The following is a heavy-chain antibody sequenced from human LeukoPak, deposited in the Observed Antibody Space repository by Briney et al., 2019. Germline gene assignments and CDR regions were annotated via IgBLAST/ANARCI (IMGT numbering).Heavy chain of an antibody. V-gene: IGHV1-8*01. D-gene: IGHD4-23*01. CDR3: ARVPNYGGTNWFDP. J-gene: IGHJ5*02. CDR2: MNPNSGNT. Sequence: VSVKVSCKASGYTFTSYDINWVRQAPGQGLEWMGWMNPNSGNTGYAQKFQGRVTMTRNTSISTAYMELSSLRSEDTAVYYCARVPNYGGTNWFDPWGQGTLVTVSS. CDR1: GYTFTSYD.